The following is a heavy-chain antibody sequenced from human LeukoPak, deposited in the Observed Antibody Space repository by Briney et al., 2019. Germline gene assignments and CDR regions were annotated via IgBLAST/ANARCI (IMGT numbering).Heavy chain of an antibody. V-gene: IGHV3-53*05. CDR1: GFTVSSNY. CDR3: AKDRYNWNDGVDY. Sequence: PGGSLRLSCAASGFTVSSNYMSWVRQAPGKGLEWVSVIYSGGSTYYADSVKGRFTISRDNSKNTLYLQMNSLRAEDTAVYYCAKDRYNWNDGVDYWGQGTLVTVSS. J-gene: IGHJ4*02. CDR2: IYSGGST. D-gene: IGHD1-1*01.